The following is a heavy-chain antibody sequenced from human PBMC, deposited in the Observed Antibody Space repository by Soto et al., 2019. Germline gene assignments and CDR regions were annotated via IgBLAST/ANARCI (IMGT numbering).Heavy chain of an antibody. CDR2: IIPIFGIA. J-gene: IGHJ6*02. CDR1: GGTFSRYS. CDR3: AREDRDRETGLVPAAIDGMDV. V-gene: IGHV1-69*08. Sequence: QVQLVQSWAEVKKPGSSVKVSCKASGGTFSRYSITWVRQAPGHGLDWIGRIIPIFGIARYAQKFQGRVTITADESTRTAYMELSSLRSDDTAVYYCAREDRDRETGLVPAAIDGMDVWGQGTTVTVSS. D-gene: IGHD2-2*01.